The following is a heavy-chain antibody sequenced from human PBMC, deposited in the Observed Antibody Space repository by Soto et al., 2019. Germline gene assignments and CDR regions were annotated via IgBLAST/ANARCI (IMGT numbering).Heavy chain of an antibody. CDR3: ANLFWSGYQHDFDY. CDR2: ISGSGGST. J-gene: IGHJ4*02. CDR1: GFTFSSYA. Sequence: PVGSLRLSCAASGFTFSSYAMSWVRQAPGKGLEWVSAISGSGGSTYYADSVKGRFTISRDNSKNTLYLQMNSLRAEDTAVYYCANLFWSGYQHDFDYWGQGTLVTVSS. V-gene: IGHV3-23*01. D-gene: IGHD3-3*01.